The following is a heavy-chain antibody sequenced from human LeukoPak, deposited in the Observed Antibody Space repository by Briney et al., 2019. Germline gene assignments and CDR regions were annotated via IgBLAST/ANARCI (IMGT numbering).Heavy chain of an antibody. CDR2: ISYDGTNK. Sequence: PGGSLRLSCAASGFTFSSHAMHWVRLAPGKGLEWVAVISYDGTNKYYADSVKGRFTISRDNSKNTLYLQMNSLRAEDTAVYYCASLQGSGWSVIRYYFDYWGQGTLVTVSS. V-gene: IGHV3-30-3*01. CDR3: ASLQGSGWSVIRYYFDY. J-gene: IGHJ4*02. CDR1: GFTFSSHA. D-gene: IGHD3-10*01.